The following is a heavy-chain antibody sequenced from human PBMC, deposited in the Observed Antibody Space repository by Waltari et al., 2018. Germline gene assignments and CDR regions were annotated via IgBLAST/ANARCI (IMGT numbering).Heavy chain of an antibody. J-gene: IGHJ3*02. CDR3: ARDYRTYSSSLWDAFDI. V-gene: IGHV1-2*02. CDR2: INPKTGDT. D-gene: IGHD6-6*01. CDR1: GYTFVDYY. Sequence: QVQLVQSGAEVKKPGASIKVSCKASGYTFVDYYIHWVRKAPEQGFEWMGWINPKTGDTNFAQRFQARVSMTRDTSTSVAYMELTSLRSDDTAIYYCARDYRTYSSSLWDAFDIWGQGTMVTVSS.